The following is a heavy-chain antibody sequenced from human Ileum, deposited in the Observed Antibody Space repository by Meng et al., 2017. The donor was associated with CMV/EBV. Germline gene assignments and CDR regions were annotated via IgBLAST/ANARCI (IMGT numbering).Heavy chain of an antibody. J-gene: IGHJ5*02. D-gene: IGHD3-16*01. CDR3: ARGVISYHDS. CDR1: GYNFTNFA. CDR2: IYTDSGDT. Sequence: KIACKASGYNFTNFAIQWVRQAPGQRLEWMGWIYTDSGDTKFSQKFQGRVSFTRDTPATTAYMELTSLRSEDTAVYYCARGVISYHDSWGQGTLVTVSS. V-gene: IGHV1-3*04.